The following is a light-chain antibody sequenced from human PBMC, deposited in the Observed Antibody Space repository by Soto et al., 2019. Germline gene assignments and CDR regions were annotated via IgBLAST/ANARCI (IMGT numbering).Light chain of an antibody. Sequence: SYELTQPPSVSVAPGQTATITCGGNNIGSKSVHWYQQKPGQAPVVVVYHDSDRPSGISERFSGSNSGNTATLTITRVEAGDEAVYSCQVWDNNSDHVVFGGGTQLTVL. CDR3: QVWDNNSDHVV. J-gene: IGLJ2*01. V-gene: IGLV3-21*02. CDR2: HDS. CDR1: NIGSKS.